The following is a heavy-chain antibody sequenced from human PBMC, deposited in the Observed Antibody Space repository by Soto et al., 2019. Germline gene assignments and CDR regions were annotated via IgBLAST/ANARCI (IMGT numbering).Heavy chain of an antibody. D-gene: IGHD2-2*01. CDR1: GGSISSYY. V-gene: IGHV4-59*08. CDR3: ARHVRDFGYCSSTSCYGYYYMDV. CDR2: IYYSGST. J-gene: IGHJ6*03. Sequence: SETLSLTCTVSGGSISSYYWSWIRQPPGKGLEWIGYIYYSGSTNYNPSLKSRVTISVDTSKNQFSLKLSSVTAADTAVYYCARHVRDFGYCSSTSCYGYYYMDVWGKGTTVTVSS.